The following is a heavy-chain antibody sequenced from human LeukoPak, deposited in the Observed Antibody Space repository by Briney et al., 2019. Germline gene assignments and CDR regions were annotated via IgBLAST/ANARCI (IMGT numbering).Heavy chain of an antibody. CDR3: AKDTHSSSWGVDY. D-gene: IGHD6-13*01. CDR2: ISSSSSSI. V-gene: IGHV3-48*04. J-gene: IGHJ4*02. Sequence: GGSLRLSCAASGLIFTNYSMNWVRQAPGKGLEWVSYISSSSSSIFYADSVKGRFTISRDNAKNSLYLQMNSLRAEGTALYYCAKDTHSSSWGVDYWGQGTLVTVSS. CDR1: GLIFTNYS.